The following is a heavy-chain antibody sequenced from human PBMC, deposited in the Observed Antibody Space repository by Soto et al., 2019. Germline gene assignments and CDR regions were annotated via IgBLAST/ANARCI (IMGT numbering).Heavy chain of an antibody. CDR3: ATFFAGSGGRGF. CDR1: GGSINSYY. V-gene: IGHV4-59*01. CDR2: IYYSGST. J-gene: IGHJ4*02. Sequence: SETLSLTCTVSGGSINSYYWSWIRQPPGKGLEWIGYIYYSGSTNYNPSLKSRLTISIDTSKNQLSLRLNSVTAADTAVYYCATFFAGSGGRGFWGQGILVTVSS. D-gene: IGHD3-3*01.